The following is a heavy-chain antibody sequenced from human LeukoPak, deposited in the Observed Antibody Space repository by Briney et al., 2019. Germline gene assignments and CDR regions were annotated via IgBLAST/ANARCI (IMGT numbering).Heavy chain of an antibody. V-gene: IGHV4-59*01. J-gene: IGHJ5*02. CDR2: IYYSGST. CDR1: GGSIGSYY. Sequence: SETLSLTCTVSGGSIGSYYWSWFRQPPGKGLEWIGYIYYSGSTNYNPSLKSRVTISVDTSKNQFSLKLSSVSAADTAVYYCARVSGAYEGRGFDPWGQEPWSPSPQ. CDR3: ARVSGAYEGRGFDP. D-gene: IGHD3-22*01.